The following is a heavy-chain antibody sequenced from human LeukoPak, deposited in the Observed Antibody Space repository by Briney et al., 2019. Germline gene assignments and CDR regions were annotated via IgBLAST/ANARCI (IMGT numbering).Heavy chain of an antibody. CDR3: ARGGGLDV. V-gene: IGHV3-7*03. J-gene: IGHJ6*02. CDR2: INHNGNVN. Sequence: GGSLRLSCAASGFTFSSYWMNWARQAPGKGLEWVASINHNGNVNYYVDSVKGRFTISRDNAKNSLYLQMSNLRAEDTAVNFCARGGGLDVWGQGATVTVSS. CDR1: GFTFSSYW. D-gene: IGHD3-16*01.